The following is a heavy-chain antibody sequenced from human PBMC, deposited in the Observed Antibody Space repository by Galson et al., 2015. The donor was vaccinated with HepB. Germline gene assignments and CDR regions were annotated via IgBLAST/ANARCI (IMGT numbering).Heavy chain of an antibody. V-gene: IGHV4-31*02. Sequence: YYDPSLKSRGTISLDTSKNQFSLRLSSMTAADTAVYYCARGVAVREWLSSSYYFYGVDVWGQGTTVTVSS. CDR3: ARGVAVREWLSSSYYFYGVDV. J-gene: IGHJ6*02. D-gene: IGHD5-12*01.